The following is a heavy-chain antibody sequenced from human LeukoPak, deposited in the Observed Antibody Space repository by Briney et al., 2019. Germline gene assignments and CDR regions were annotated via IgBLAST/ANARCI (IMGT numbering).Heavy chain of an antibody. D-gene: IGHD1-26*01. CDR2: ISSSSSTI. V-gene: IGHV3-48*04. J-gene: IGHJ3*02. CDR3: AKSGSYYLGAFDI. Sequence: PGGSLRLSCAASGFTFSSYSMNWVRQAPGKGLEWVSYISSSSSTIYYADSVKGRFTISRDNAKNSLYLQMNSLRAEDTALYYCAKSGSYYLGAFDIWGQGTMVTVSS. CDR1: GFTFSSYS.